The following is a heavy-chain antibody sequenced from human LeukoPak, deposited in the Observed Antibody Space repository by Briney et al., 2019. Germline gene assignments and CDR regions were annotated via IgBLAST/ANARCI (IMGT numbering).Heavy chain of an antibody. CDR1: GGSISSSSYY. CDR3: ARTLTYFTFGGVIAPYYFDY. J-gene: IGHJ4*02. V-gene: IGHV4-39*07. D-gene: IGHD3-16*01. Sequence: SETLSLTCTVSGGSISSSSYYWGWIRQPPGKGLEWIGSIYYSGSTYYNPSLKSRVTISVDTSKNQFSLKLSSVTAADTAVYYCARTLTYFTFGGVIAPYYFDYWGQGTLVTVSS. CDR2: IYYSGST.